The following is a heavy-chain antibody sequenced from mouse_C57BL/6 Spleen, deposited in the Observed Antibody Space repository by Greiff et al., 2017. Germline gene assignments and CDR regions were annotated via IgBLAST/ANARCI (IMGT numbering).Heavy chain of an antibody. J-gene: IGHJ4*01. CDR1: GFSLTSYA. V-gene: IGHV2-9-1*01. D-gene: IGHD1-1*01. CDR2: IWTGGGT. Sequence: VQLQQSGPGLVAPSQSLSITCTVSGFSLTSYAISWVRQPPGKGLEWLGVIWTGGGTNYNSALKSRLSISKDNSKSQVFLKMNSLQTDDTARYYCATSITTVVDAMDYWGQGTSVTVSS. CDR3: ATSITTVVDAMDY.